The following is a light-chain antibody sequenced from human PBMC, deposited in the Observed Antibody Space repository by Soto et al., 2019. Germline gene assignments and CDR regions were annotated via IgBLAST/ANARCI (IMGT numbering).Light chain of an antibody. CDR1: ELPRKY. CDR3: YSTDRSGKQRV. J-gene: IGLJ3*02. CDR2: DDN. Sequence: SYELTQPPSLPVSPGQTASITGSGDELPRKYAFWYQKKSGQAPVLVIYDDNKRPSEIPDRFSGSSSRTMATLTINGAQVDDEADYFCYSTDRSGKQRVFGGGTQSTVL. V-gene: IGLV3-10*01.